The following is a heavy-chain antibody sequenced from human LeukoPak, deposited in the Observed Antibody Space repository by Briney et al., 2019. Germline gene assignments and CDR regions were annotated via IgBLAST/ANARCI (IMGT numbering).Heavy chain of an antibody. J-gene: IGHJ4*02. D-gene: IGHD2-2*01. Sequence: PGRSLRLSCAASGFTFDDYATHWVRQAPGKGLEWVSGISWNSGSIGYADSVEGRFTISRDNAKNSLYLQMNSLRAEDTALYYCAKAGYCSSTSCAFDYWGQGTLVTVSS. CDR3: AKAGYCSSTSCAFDY. CDR1: GFTFDDYA. V-gene: IGHV3-9*01. CDR2: ISWNSGSI.